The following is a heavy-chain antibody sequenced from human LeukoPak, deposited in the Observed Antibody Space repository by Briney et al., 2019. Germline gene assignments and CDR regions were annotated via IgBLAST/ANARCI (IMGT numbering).Heavy chain of an antibody. D-gene: IGHD3-3*01. CDR3: ARDYYDFWSGYYPHYYYGMDV. V-gene: IGHV3-33*01. Sequence: PGGSLRLSCAASGFTFSSYGMHWVRQAPGKGLEWVAVIWYDGSNKYYADSVKGRFTISRDNSKNTLYLQMNSLRAEDTAVYYCARDYYDFWSGYYPHYYYGMDVWGQGTTVTVS. CDR1: GFTFSSYG. CDR2: IWYDGSNK. J-gene: IGHJ6*02.